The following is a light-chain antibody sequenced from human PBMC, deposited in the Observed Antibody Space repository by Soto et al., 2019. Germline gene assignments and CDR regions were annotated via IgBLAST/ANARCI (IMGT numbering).Light chain of an antibody. CDR1: QSLLHSNGYNY. CDR2: LGS. CDR3: MQALHTPLT. J-gene: IGKJ4*01. V-gene: IGKV2-28*01. Sequence: DIVMTQSPLSLPVTPGEPASISCRSSQSLLHSNGYNYLDWYLQKPGQSPQLLIYLGSNRASGVPDWFSGGGSGTAFTLKISRVEAEDVGVYYCMQALHTPLTFGGGTKVEIK.